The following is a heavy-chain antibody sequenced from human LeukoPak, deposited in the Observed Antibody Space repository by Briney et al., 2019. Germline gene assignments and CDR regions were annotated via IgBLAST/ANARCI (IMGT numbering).Heavy chain of an antibody. Sequence: GRSLRLSCAVSGSTFSSDGMHWVRQAPGKGLEWGAVISYDGSNKYYADSVKGRFTISRDNSKNTLYLQMNSLRAEDTAVYYCAKDKGRYFDQSYGMDVWGQGTTVTVSS. J-gene: IGHJ6*02. CDR1: GSTFSSDG. CDR2: ISYDGSNK. CDR3: AKDKGRYFDQSYGMDV. V-gene: IGHV3-30*18. D-gene: IGHD3-9*01.